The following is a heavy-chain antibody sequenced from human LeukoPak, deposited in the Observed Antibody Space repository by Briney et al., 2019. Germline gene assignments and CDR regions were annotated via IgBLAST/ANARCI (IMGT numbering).Heavy chain of an antibody. CDR2: INSDGSSI. J-gene: IGHJ4*02. CDR1: GFTFSSHW. Sequence: GGSLRLSCAASGFTFSSHWMHWVRQAPGKGLVWVSRINSDGSSIGYADSVKGRFTISRDNAKNSLYLQMNSLRAEDTALYYCAKDMGPHYYGSGSYSYFDYWGQGTLVTVSS. D-gene: IGHD3-10*01. V-gene: IGHV3-74*01. CDR3: AKDMGPHYYGSGSYSYFDY.